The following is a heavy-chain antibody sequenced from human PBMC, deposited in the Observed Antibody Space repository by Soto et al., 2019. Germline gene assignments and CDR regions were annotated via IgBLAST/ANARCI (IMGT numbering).Heavy chain of an antibody. Sequence: SETLSLTCTVSGGSISNYYWSWIRQPPGKGLEWIGFIYYTGSTNYNPSLKSRVTISVDTSKNQFSLKLSSVTAADTAVYYCARWIQLWSYFDYWGQGTLVTVS. CDR2: IYYTGST. CDR1: GGSISNYY. V-gene: IGHV4-59*01. J-gene: IGHJ4*02. CDR3: ARWIQLWSYFDY. D-gene: IGHD5-18*01.